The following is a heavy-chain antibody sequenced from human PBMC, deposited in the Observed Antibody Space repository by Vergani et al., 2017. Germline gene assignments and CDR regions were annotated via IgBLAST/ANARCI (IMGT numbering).Heavy chain of an antibody. V-gene: IGHV3-30*02. D-gene: IGHD2-21*02. Sequence: QVQLVESGGGVVQPGGSLRLACAASGFSFRSNGMHWVRQAPGKGVEWVAFIRYDGGKTYYVDSVKGRFTISRDNSKNTVFLQMNRLSAEDTAVYYCSKMGSLVVTEVANCFGYWGQGTLVTVSS. CDR3: SKMGSLVVTEVANCFGY. J-gene: IGHJ4*02. CDR1: GFSFRSNG. CDR2: IRYDGGKT.